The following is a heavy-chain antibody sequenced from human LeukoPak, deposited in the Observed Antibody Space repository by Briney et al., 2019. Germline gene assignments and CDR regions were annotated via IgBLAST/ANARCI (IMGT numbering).Heavy chain of an antibody. J-gene: IGHJ4*02. CDR3: VTHSNGYYFDY. CDR2: INHSGSI. V-gene: IGHV4-34*01. Sequence: SETLSLTCAVYGAFFSDSYWSWIRQPPGKGLEWIGEINHSGSINYSPSLKSRVIISVDTSENQFSLKLSSVTAADTAVYYCVTHSNGYYFDYWGQGTLVTVSS. D-gene: IGHD6-19*01. CDR1: GAFFSDSY.